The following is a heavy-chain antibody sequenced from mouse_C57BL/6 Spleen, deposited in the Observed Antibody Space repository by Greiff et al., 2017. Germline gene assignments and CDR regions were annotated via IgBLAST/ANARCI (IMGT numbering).Heavy chain of an antibody. J-gene: IGHJ2*01. V-gene: IGHV5-17*01. CDR3: AGGRITTVVADY. Sequence: EVQLVESGGGLVKPGGSLKLSCAASGFTFSDYGMHWVRQAPEKGLEWVAYISSGSSTIYYADTVKGRFTISRDNAKNALFLQLTSLRSEDTAMYYCAGGRITTVVADYWGQGTTLTVSS. D-gene: IGHD1-1*01. CDR1: GFTFSDYG. CDR2: ISSGSSTI.